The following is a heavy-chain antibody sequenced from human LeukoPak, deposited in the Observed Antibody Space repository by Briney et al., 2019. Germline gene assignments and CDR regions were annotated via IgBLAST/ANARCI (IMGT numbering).Heavy chain of an antibody. J-gene: IGHJ4*02. D-gene: IGHD2-2*01. CDR1: GYTFTSYG. CDR2: ISTYNGNT. CDR3: ARGGDPVVVPAAIDY. Sequence: GASVKVSCKASGYTFTSYGISWVRQAPGQGLEWMGWISTYNGNTIYAQKLQGRITMATDTSTSTAYMELRSLRSGDTAVYYCARGGDPVVVPAAIDYWGQGTLVTVSS. V-gene: IGHV1-18*01.